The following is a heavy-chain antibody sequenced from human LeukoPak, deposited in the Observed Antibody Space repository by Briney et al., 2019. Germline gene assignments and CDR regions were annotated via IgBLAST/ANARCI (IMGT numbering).Heavy chain of an antibody. CDR1: DYSISSSNW. Sequence: PSETLSLTCAVSDYSISSSNWWGWIRQPPGKGLEGIGYIYYSGSTYYNPSLKSRVTISVDTSKNQFSLQLSSVTAADTAVYYWARGRSGYSYYMDVWGIGTTVTVSS. CDR2: IYYSGST. CDR3: ARGRSGYSYYMDV. J-gene: IGHJ6*03. V-gene: IGHV4-28*03. D-gene: IGHD5-18*01.